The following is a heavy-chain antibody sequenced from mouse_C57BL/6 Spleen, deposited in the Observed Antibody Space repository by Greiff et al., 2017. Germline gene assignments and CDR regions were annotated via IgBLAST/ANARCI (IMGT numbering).Heavy chain of an antibody. CDR1: GYTFTDYE. D-gene: IGHD2-1*01. V-gene: IGHV1-15*01. CDR3: TRRTTMAYFDY. CDR2: IDPETGGT. Sequence: QVQLQQSGAELVRPGASVTLSCKASGYTFTDYEMHWVKQTPVHGLEWIGAIDPETGGTAYNQKFKGKAILTADKSSSTAYMELRSLTSEDSAVYYCTRRTTMAYFDYWGQGTTLTVSS. J-gene: IGHJ2*01.